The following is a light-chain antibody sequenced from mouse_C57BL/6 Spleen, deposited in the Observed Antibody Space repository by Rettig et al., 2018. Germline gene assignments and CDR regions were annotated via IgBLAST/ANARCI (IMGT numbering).Light chain of an antibody. CDR2: STS. CDR3: HQYHRSPLT. Sequence: QIVLTQSPAIMSASLGERVTMTCPASSSVSSSYLHWYQQKPGSSPKLWIYSTSNLASGVPARFSGSGSGTSYSLTISSMEAEDAATYYCHQYHRSPLTFGAGTKLELK. V-gene: IGKV4-74*01. J-gene: IGKJ5*01. CDR1: SSVSSSY.